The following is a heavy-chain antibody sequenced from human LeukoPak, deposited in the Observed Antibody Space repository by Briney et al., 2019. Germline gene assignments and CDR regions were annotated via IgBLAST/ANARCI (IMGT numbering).Heavy chain of an antibody. D-gene: IGHD3-22*01. CDR2: IYTSGST. CDR3: ARRRGNTYYYDSSGTDDAFDI. J-gene: IGHJ3*02. Sequence: SETLSLTCTVSGGSISSYYWSWIRQPAGKGLEWIGRIYTSGSTNYNPSLKSRVTISVDTSKNQFSLKLSSVTAADTAVYYCARRRGNTYYYDSSGTDDAFDIWGQGTMVTVSS. V-gene: IGHV4-4*07. CDR1: GGSISSYY.